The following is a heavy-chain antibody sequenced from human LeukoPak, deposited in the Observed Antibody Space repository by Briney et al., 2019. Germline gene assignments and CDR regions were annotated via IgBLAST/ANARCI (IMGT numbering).Heavy chain of an antibody. J-gene: IGHJ4*02. CDR1: GDSISSYY. CDR3: TRDRRAAGSIFDY. CDR2: IYYSGSP. Sequence: SETLSLTCSVSGDSISSYYRSWIRQPPGKGLXXIGNIYYSGSPNYNPSLKSRVTISLDTSENQFSLRLSSVTAADTAVYYCTRDRRAAGSIFDYWGQGTLVTVSS. D-gene: IGHD6-13*01. V-gene: IGHV4-59*01.